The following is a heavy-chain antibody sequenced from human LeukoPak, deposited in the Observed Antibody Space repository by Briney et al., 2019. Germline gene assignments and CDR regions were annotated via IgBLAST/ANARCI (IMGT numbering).Heavy chain of an antibody. J-gene: IGHJ4*02. CDR3: ARELSWSGRDY. Sequence: GGSLRLSCAASGFTFSGSWMSWVRQAPGKGLEWVANINQDGSAKNYLDSVKGRFTISIGRGKNSLYLQMNSLRDEDTAVYYCARELSWSGRDYWGQGTLVTVSS. CDR2: INQDGSAK. D-gene: IGHD3-3*01. CDR1: GFTFSGSW. V-gene: IGHV3-7*01.